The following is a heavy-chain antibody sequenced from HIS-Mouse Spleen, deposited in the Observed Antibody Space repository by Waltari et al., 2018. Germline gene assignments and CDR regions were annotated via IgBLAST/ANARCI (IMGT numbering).Heavy chain of an antibody. J-gene: IGHJ4*02. CDR1: GGPIISSSYY. D-gene: IGHD6-13*01. CDR3: ARHEGQQLVTSLFDY. V-gene: IGHV4-39*01. Sequence: QLQLQESGPGLVKPSETLSLTCTVPGGPIISSSYYWGWFRPPPGKGLEWIGSIYSSGSTYYNPSLKSRVTISVDTSKNQFSLKLSSVTAADTAVYYCARHEGQQLVTSLFDYWGQGTLVTVSS. CDR2: IYSSGST.